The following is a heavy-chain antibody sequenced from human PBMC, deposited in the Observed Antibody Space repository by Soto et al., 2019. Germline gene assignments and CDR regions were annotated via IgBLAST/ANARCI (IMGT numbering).Heavy chain of an antibody. V-gene: IGHV3-48*03. CDR3: ARDRNWEGQWLVYDASDI. D-gene: IGHD6-19*01. J-gene: IGHJ3*02. Sequence: GGSLRLSCAASGFTFSSYEMNWVRQAPGKGLEWVSYISSSGSTIYYADSVKGRFTISRDNAKNSLYLQRNSLRAEDTAVYYCARDRNWEGQWLVYDASDIWGQGTMVTVSS. CDR2: ISSSGSTI. CDR1: GFTFSSYE.